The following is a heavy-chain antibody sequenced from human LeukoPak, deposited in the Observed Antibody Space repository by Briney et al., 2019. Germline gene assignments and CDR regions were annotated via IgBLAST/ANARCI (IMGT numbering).Heavy chain of an antibody. Sequence: GGSLRLSCAASGFTFSDYYMSWIRQAPGKGLGWVSYISSSGSTIYYADSVKGRFTISRDNAKNSLYLQMNSLRAEDTAVYYCARPIAAAGTGGDAFDIWGQGTMVTVSS. CDR1: GFTFSDYY. J-gene: IGHJ3*02. CDR2: ISSSGSTI. V-gene: IGHV3-11*04. D-gene: IGHD6-13*01. CDR3: ARPIAAAGTGGDAFDI.